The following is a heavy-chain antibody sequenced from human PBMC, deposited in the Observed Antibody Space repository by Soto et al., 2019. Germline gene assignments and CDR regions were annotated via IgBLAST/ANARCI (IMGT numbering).Heavy chain of an antibody. CDR2: IWYDGSNK. J-gene: IGHJ6*03. D-gene: IGHD6-6*01. Sequence: QVQLVESGGGVVQPGRSLRLSCAASGYTFSSYGMHWVRQAPCKGLEWVAVIWYDGSNKYYADSVKGRFTISRDNSKNTLYLQMNSLRAEDTAVYYCARGGEQLVLNYYYYMDVWGKGTTVTVSS. CDR1: GYTFSSYG. CDR3: ARGGEQLVLNYYYYMDV. V-gene: IGHV3-33*01.